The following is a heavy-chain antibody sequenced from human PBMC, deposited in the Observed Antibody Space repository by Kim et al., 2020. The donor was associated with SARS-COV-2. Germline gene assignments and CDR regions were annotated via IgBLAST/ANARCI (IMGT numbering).Heavy chain of an antibody. D-gene: IGHD1-26*01. Sequence: GGSLRLSCAASGFTFSSYSMNWVRQAPGKGLEWVSSISSSSSYIYYADSVKGRFTISRDNAKNSLYLQMNSLRAEDTAVYYCARASFSGYSGSYRSLVFDYWGQGTLVTVSS. CDR2: ISSSSSYI. V-gene: IGHV3-21*01. J-gene: IGHJ4*02. CDR3: ARASFSGYSGSYRSLVFDY. CDR1: GFTFSSYS.